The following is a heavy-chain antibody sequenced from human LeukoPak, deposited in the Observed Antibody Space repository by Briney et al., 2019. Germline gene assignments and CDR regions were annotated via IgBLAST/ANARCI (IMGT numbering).Heavy chain of an antibody. D-gene: IGHD2-2*01. CDR3: ARAPYHCGSTSCYHYFDY. Sequence: GGSLRLSCAASGFTFSNYAMSWVRQAPGKGLEWVSTLSGTGGSTYYADSVKGRFTISRDNSKNTLYLQMNSLRAEDTAVYYCARAPYHCGSTSCYHYFDYWGQGTLVTVSS. CDR1: GFTFSNYA. V-gene: IGHV3-23*01. J-gene: IGHJ4*02. CDR2: LSGTGGST.